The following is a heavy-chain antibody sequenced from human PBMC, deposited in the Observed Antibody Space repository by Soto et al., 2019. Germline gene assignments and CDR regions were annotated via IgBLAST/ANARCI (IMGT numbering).Heavy chain of an antibody. CDR2: ITPVFGLA. CDR1: GGTPSNSA. V-gene: IGHV1-69*13. Sequence: GASVKVSCKASGGTPSNSAISWVRQAPGQGLEWMGGITPVFGLAKYAQNFQGRVTITADESTNTAYMELSSLRPEDTAVYYCAGGRIVVVGSRAYYGMDVWGQGTTVTVSS. J-gene: IGHJ6*02. CDR3: AGGRIVVVGSRAYYGMDV. D-gene: IGHD3-22*01.